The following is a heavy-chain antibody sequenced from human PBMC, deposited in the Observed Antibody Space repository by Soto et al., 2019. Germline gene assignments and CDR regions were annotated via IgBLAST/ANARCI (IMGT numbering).Heavy chain of an antibody. D-gene: IGHD3-16*02. CDR1: GGSISSYY. V-gene: IGHV4-59*01. J-gene: IGHJ3*02. CDR3: ARDHYDYIWGSYRHDAFDI. Sequence: SETLSLTCTVSGGSISSYYWSWIRQPPGKGLEWIGDIYYSGSTNYNPSLKSRVTISVDTSKNQFSLKLSSVTAADTAVYYCARDHYDYIWGSYRHDAFDIWGQGTMVTVSS. CDR2: IYYSGST.